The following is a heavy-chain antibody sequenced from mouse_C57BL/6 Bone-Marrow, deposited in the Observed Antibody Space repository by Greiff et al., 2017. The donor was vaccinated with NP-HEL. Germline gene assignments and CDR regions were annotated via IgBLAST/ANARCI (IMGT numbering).Heavy chain of an antibody. J-gene: IGHJ3*01. CDR2: IYPRSGNT. V-gene: IGHV1-81*01. Sequence: LVESGAELARPGASVKLSCKASGYTFTSYGISWVKQRTGQGLEWIGEIYPRSGNTYYNEKFKGKATLTADKSSSTAYMELRSLTSEDSAVYFCARDWAAWFAYWGQGTLVTVSA. D-gene: IGHD4-1*01. CDR1: GYTFTSYG. CDR3: ARDWAAWFAY.